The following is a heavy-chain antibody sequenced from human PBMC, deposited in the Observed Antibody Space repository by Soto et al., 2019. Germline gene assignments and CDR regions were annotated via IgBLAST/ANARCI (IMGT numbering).Heavy chain of an antibody. J-gene: IGHJ6*02. D-gene: IGHD3-9*01. CDR2: IYPGDSDT. Sequence: GESLKISCKGSGYNFAKSRIGWVRQMPGKGLEWMGIIYPGDSDTRYSPSFQGQVTISADKSISTAYLQWNSLRASDTAMYYCARLDILDAMDVWGQGTTVTVSS. CDR1: GYNFAKSR. CDR3: ARLDILDAMDV. V-gene: IGHV5-51*01.